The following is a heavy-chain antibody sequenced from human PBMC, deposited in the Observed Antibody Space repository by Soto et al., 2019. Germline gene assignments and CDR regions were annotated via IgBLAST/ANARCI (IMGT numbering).Heavy chain of an antibody. V-gene: IGHV1-18*01. CDR2: ISAYNGNT. Sequence: QVQLVQSGAEVKKPGASVKVSCKASGYTFTSYGISWVRQAPGQGLEWMGRISAYNGNTNYAQKFQGRVTMTTDTSTRITSMELRSLRSDDTALYYCGRVKYYDFWSSYSKVRKTGYYFGNWGRGNLVIVSS. D-gene: IGHD3-3*01. J-gene: IGHJ4*02. CDR1: GYTFTSYG. CDR3: GRVKYYDFWSSYSKVRKTGYYFGN.